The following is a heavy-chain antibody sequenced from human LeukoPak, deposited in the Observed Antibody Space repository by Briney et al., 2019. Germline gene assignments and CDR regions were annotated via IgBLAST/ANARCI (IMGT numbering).Heavy chain of an antibody. Sequence: PSETLSLTCTVSGGSISSYYWSWIRQPPGKGLEWIGYIYYSGSTDYNPSLKSRVTISVDTSKNQFSLKLSSVTAADTAVYYCARDRGSSWLYNWFDPWGQGTLVTVSS. CDR1: GGSISSYY. V-gene: IGHV4-59*01. CDR2: IYYSGST. CDR3: ARDRGSSWLYNWFDP. J-gene: IGHJ5*02. D-gene: IGHD6-13*01.